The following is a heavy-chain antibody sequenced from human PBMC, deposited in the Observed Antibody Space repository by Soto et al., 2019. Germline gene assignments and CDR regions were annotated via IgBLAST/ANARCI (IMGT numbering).Heavy chain of an antibody. D-gene: IGHD3-3*01. Sequence: QVQLVQSGAEVKKPGSSVKVSCTTSGGTISSFGMNWVRQAPGQGLEWRGGIVPIDGSTKYAEKFQGRVTITADAYTSTVYMDVSSLRSEDTAVYYCARSFTKSRRGGVAFDYWGQGTLLTVSP. V-gene: IGHV1-69*01. CDR1: GGTISSFG. J-gene: IGHJ4*02. CDR3: ARSFTKSRRGGVAFDY. CDR2: IVPIDGST.